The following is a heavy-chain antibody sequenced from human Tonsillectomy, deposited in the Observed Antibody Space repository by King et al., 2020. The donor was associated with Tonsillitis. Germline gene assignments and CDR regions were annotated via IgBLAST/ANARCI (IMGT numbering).Heavy chain of an antibody. V-gene: IGHV4-39*01. CDR1: GGSISSSSYY. Sequence: QLQESGPGLVKPSETLSLTCTVSGGSISSSSYYWAWIRQPPGKGLEWIGSIYYSGSTYYNPSLKSRVTISVDTSKNQFSLKLSSVTAPDTAVYYCARRNYDILTGQFDYWGQGTLVTVSS. D-gene: IGHD3-9*01. CDR2: IYYSGST. J-gene: IGHJ4*02. CDR3: ARRNYDILTGQFDY.